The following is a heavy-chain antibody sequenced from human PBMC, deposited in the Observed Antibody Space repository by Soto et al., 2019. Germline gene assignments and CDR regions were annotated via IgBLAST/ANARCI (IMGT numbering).Heavy chain of an antibody. J-gene: IGHJ6*02. CDR2: IYPGDSDT. Sequence: KISCKGSGYSFTSYWIGWVRQMPGKGLEWMGIIYPGDSDTRYSPSFQGQVTISADKSISTAYLQWSSLKASDTAMYYCARLGPLLRIPDRNYYYYGMDVWGQGTTVTVYS. CDR1: GYSFTSYW. V-gene: IGHV5-51*01. CDR3: ARLGPLLRIPDRNYYYYGMDV. D-gene: IGHD5-12*01.